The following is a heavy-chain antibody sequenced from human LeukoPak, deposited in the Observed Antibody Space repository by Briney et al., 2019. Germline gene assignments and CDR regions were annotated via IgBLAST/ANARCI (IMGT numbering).Heavy chain of an antibody. V-gene: IGHV3-33*01. Sequence: GGSLRLSCAASGFTFSSYGMHWVRQAPGKGLEWVAVIWYDGSNKYYAGSVKGRFTISRDNSKNTLYLQMNSLRAEDTAVYYCARDYSSVAGISGPDYWGQGTLVTVSS. CDR2: IWYDGSNK. CDR3: ARDYSSVAGISGPDY. CDR1: GFTFSSYG. J-gene: IGHJ4*02. D-gene: IGHD6-19*01.